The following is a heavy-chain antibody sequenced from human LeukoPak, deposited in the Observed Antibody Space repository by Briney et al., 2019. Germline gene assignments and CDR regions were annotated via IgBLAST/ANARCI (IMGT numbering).Heavy chain of an antibody. CDR2: ISAYNGNT. CDR1: GYTFTIYG. D-gene: IGHD3-3*01. V-gene: IGHV1-18*01. Sequence: ASVTVSFKASGYTFTIYGISWVRQAPGQGLEWMGWISAYNGNTNYAQKLQGRVTMTTDTSTSTDYMELRSLRSDDTAVYYCARGSGRFLEWLEYYYYGMDVWGQGTTVTVSS. CDR3: ARGSGRFLEWLEYYYYGMDV. J-gene: IGHJ6*02.